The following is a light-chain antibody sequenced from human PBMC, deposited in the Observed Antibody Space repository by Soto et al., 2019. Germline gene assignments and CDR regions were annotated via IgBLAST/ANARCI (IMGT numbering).Light chain of an antibody. V-gene: IGKV3-20*01. CDR3: QQYGTSAGT. CDR1: QSVSSSH. Sequence: EIVLTQSPGTLSLSPGERATLSCRASQSVSSSHLAWYQQNPGQAPRLLIYGATSRATGIPDRFSGSGSGTDFTLTISRLEPEDFAVYYCQQYGTSAGTFGQGTKVGIK. CDR2: GAT. J-gene: IGKJ1*01.